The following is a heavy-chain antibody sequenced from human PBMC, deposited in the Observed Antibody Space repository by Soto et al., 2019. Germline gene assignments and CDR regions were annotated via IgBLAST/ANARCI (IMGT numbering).Heavy chain of an antibody. Sequence: SETLSLTCTVSGGSISSGVYYWIWIPQHPGKVLDGIGYMYYSGITYYNPSLKSRVTISVDTTKNSFSLKLSTVTAADTAVYYCERTGSGSSNWFDSWGQGTLVTVSS. J-gene: IGHJ5*01. CDR2: MYYSGIT. CDR1: GGSISSGVYY. D-gene: IGHD3-10*01. V-gene: IGHV4-31*03. CDR3: ERTGSGSSNWFDS.